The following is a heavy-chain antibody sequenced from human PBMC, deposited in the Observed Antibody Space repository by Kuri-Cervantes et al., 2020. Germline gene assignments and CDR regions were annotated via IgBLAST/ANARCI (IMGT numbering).Heavy chain of an antibody. D-gene: IGHD3-3*01. CDR2: IYSGGST. Sequence: GESLKISCAASGFTVSSNYMSWVRQAPGMGLEWVSVIYSGGSTYYADSVKGRFTISRDNSKNTLYLQMNSLRAEDTAVYYCAKALSGAIFGVVRYGMDVWGQGTTVTVSS. J-gene: IGHJ6*02. CDR3: AKALSGAIFGVVRYGMDV. V-gene: IGHV3-66*02. CDR1: GFTVSSNY.